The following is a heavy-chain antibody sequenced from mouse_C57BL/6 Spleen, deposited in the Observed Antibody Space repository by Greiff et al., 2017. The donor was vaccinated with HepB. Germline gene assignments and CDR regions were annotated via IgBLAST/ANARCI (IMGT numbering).Heavy chain of an antibody. J-gene: IGHJ3*01. V-gene: IGHV1-26*01. CDR2: INPNNGGT. CDR1: GYTFTDYY. CDR3: AVMPAWFAY. Sequence: EVQLQQSGPELVKPGASVKISCKASGYTFTDYYMNWVKQSHGKSLEWIGDINPNNGGTSYNQKFKGKATLTVDKSSSTAYMELRSLTSEDSAVYYCAVMPAWFAYWGQGTLVTVSA.